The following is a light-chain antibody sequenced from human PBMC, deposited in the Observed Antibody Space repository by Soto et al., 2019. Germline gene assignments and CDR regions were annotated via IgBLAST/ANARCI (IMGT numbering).Light chain of an antibody. CDR2: EVS. J-gene: IGLJ1*01. CDR1: SSDVGAYNY. V-gene: IGLV2-14*01. CDR3: SSYTSSSTLYV. Sequence: QSALTQPASVSGSPGQSITISCTGTSSDVGAYNYACWYQHHPGKAPKLMIYEVSNRPSGVSNRFSGSKSGNTASLTISGLQAEDEAEYYCSSYTSSSTLYVFGTGTKVTVL.